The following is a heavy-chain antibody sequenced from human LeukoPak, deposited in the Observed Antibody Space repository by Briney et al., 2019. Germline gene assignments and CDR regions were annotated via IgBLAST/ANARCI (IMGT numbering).Heavy chain of an antibody. CDR1: GYTFTSYG. D-gene: IGHD1-26*01. CDR3: ARDLDQYSGRFGGFGHDF. CDR2: NSAYNGNT. Sequence: GASVKVSCKASGYTFTSYGISWVRQAPGQGLEWMGWNSAYNGNTNYAQKLQGRVTMTTDTSTSTAYMELRSLRSDDTAVYYCARDLDQYSGRFGGFGHDFWGQGTLVTVSS. V-gene: IGHV1-18*01. J-gene: IGHJ4*02.